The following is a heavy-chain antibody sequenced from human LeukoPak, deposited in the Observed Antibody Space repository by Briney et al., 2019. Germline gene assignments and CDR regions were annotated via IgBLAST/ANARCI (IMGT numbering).Heavy chain of an antibody. CDR1: GGTFSSYA. D-gene: IGHD1-1*01. J-gene: IGHJ4*02. CDR3: ARVLDPTQ. CDR2: IIPIFGTA. Sequence: SVKVSCKASGGTFSSYAISWVRQAPGEGLEWMGGIIPIFGTANYAQEFQGRVTITADESTSTAYMELSSLRSEDTAVYYCARVLDPTQWGPGTLVTVSS. V-gene: IGHV1-69*13.